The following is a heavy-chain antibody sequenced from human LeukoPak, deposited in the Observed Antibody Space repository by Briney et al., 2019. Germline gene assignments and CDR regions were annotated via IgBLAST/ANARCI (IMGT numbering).Heavy chain of an antibody. CDR1: GFTFSSYG. D-gene: IGHD3-10*01. CDR3: AKDGTMVRGVKGNAFDI. V-gene: IGHV3-30*02. J-gene: IGHJ3*02. Sequence: GGSLRLSCAASGFTFSSYGMHWVRQAPGKGLEWVAFIRYDGSNKYYADSVKGRFTISRDNSKNTLYLQMNSLRAEDTAVYYCAKDGTMVRGVKGNAFDIWGQGTMVTVSS. CDR2: IRYDGSNK.